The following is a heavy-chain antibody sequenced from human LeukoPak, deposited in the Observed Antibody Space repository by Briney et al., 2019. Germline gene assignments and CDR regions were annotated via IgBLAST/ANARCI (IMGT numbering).Heavy chain of an antibody. CDR1: GFTFSDYT. D-gene: IGHD1-26*01. Sequence: GGSLPLSCAASGFTFSDYTRQWVRQPPGKGLEWVAILPPDGSYQYYADSLKCRFTISRDNFKNALYLQKNSLRLEDTSVYYCARGLHYRNSYGAHWGEGTRLSVA. V-gene: IGHV3-30*04. CDR2: LPPDGSYQ. CDR3: ARGLHYRNSYGAH. J-gene: IGHJ4*02.